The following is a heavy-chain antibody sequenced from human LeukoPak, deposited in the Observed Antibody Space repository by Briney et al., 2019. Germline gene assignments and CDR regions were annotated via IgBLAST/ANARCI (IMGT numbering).Heavy chain of an antibody. CDR2: FKSDGSST. J-gene: IGHJ5*02. CDR1: GFTFSGQW. V-gene: IGHV3-74*01. Sequence: SGGSLRLSCAASGFTFSGQWMHWVRQAPGKGLVWVARFKSDGSSTTFADSVKGRFTISRDNAKNTLYLQMNSLRAEDTAVYHCARSDWFDPWGQGTLVTVSS. CDR3: ARSDWFDP.